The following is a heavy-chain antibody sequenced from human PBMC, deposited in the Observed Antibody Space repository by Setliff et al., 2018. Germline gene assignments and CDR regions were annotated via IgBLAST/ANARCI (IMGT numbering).Heavy chain of an antibody. V-gene: IGHV1-18*01. D-gene: IGHD3-3*01. CDR3: AISTIFGVVSPTPDAFDI. CDR2: INAGNGNT. J-gene: IGHJ3*02. Sequence: ASVKVSCKASGYTFTSYGISWVRQAPGQRLEWMGWINAGNGNTKYSQKFQGWVTMTRDTSISTAYMELSRLRSEDTAVYYCAISTIFGVVSPTPDAFDIWGQGTMVTVS. CDR1: GYTFTSYG.